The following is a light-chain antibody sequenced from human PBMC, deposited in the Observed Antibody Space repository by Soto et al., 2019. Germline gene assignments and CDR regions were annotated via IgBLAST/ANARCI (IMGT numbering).Light chain of an antibody. Sequence: DIQMTQSPATLALSLVGRVTITCRASQTISSWLAWYQQKPGKAPKLLIYKASTLKSGVPSRFSGSGSGTEFTLTISSLQPDDFATYYCQQYNSYLLTFGGGTKVDI. J-gene: IGKJ4*01. CDR3: QQYNSYLLT. CDR1: QTISSW. CDR2: KAS. V-gene: IGKV1-5*03.